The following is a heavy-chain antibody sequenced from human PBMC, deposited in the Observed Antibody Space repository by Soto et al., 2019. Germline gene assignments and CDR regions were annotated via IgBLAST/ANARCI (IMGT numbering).Heavy chain of an antibody. D-gene: IGHD2-2*02. CDR3: ARGEPSDCSSSSCYTFDV. Sequence: QVQLQESGPGLVTPSQTLSLTCTVSGYSISSGVYYWGWIRQHPGKGLEWIGYIYHSGSPYYNPSLQRPLTISVDTSKNQFSLRLTSVTAADTAVYYCARGEPSDCSSSSCYTFDVWGQGTMVTVSS. CDR1: GYSISSGVYY. J-gene: IGHJ3*01. V-gene: IGHV4-31*01. CDR2: IYHSGSP.